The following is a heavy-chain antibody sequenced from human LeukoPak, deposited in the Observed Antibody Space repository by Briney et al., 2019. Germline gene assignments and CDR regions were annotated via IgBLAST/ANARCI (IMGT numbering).Heavy chain of an antibody. Sequence: GGSLRLSCAASGFTFSSYSMNWVRQAPGKGLEWVSPISSSSNYIYYADSVKGRFTISRDNAKNSLYLQMNSLRAEDTAVYYCARVGGFGYCTSTSCPPEYWGQGTLVTVSS. J-gene: IGHJ4*02. CDR2: ISSSSNYI. CDR3: ARVGGFGYCTSTSCPPEY. CDR1: GFTFSSYS. D-gene: IGHD2-2*01. V-gene: IGHV3-21*01.